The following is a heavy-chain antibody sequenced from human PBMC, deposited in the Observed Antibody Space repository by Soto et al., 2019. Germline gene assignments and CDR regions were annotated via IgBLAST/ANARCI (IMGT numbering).Heavy chain of an antibody. V-gene: IGHV2-5*02. CDR2: IYWDGDK. CDR3: PHRPGYISGWFYFDY. D-gene: IGHD6-19*01. Sequence: QITLKESGPTLVKPTQTLTLTCTFSGFSLSTSGVGVGWIRQPPGKPLEGLALIYWDGDKRYSPSLKSRLTITKDTSKNQVVLTMTNMDPGDTATYYCPHRPGYISGWFYFDYWGQGTPVTVPS. CDR1: GFSLSTSGVG. J-gene: IGHJ4*02.